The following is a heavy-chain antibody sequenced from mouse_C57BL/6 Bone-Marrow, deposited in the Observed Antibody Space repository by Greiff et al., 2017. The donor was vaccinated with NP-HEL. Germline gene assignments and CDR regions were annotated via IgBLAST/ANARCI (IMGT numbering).Heavy chain of an antibody. CDR1: GYTFTSYW. CDR3: ARGATVVAPYWYFDV. V-gene: IGHV1-53*01. CDR2: INPSNGGT. D-gene: IGHD1-1*01. Sequence: VQLQQPGTELVKPGASVKLSCKASGYTFTSYWMHWVKQRPGQGLEWIGNINPSNGGTNNNEKFKSKATLTVDTSSSSTYMQLSSLTSEDSAVYYCARGATVVAPYWYFDVWGTGTTVTVSS. J-gene: IGHJ1*03.